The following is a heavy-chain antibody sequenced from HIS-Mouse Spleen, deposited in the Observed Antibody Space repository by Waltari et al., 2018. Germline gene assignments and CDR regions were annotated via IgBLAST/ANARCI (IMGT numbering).Heavy chain of an antibody. D-gene: IGHD1-26*01. Sequence: NYNPSLKSRVTISVDTSKNQFSLKLSSVTAADTAVYYCASRSIVGATTIDYWGQGTLVTVSS. V-gene: IGHV4-34*01. J-gene: IGHJ4*02. CDR3: ASRSIVGATTIDY.